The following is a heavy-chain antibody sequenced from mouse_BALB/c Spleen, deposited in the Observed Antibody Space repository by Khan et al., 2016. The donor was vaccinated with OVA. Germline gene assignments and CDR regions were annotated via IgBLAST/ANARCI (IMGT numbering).Heavy chain of an antibody. Sequence: VKLQESGAELARPGASVKMSCKASGYTFISYTIHWIKKRPGQGLEWIGYINPSNGYTNYNQKFKDKATLTTDKSSTTAYLQLSSLTSDDSAVYNCVRDGAYHRNDGWFAYWGQGTLVTVSA. J-gene: IGHJ3*01. D-gene: IGHD2-14*01. CDR3: VRDGAYHRNDGWFAY. CDR1: GYTFISYT. CDR2: INPSNGYT. V-gene: IGHV1-4*01.